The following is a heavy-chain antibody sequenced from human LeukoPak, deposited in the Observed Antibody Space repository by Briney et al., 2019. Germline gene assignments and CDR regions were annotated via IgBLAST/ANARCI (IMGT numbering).Heavy chain of an antibody. J-gene: IGHJ4*02. V-gene: IGHV3-23*01. Sequence: GGSLRLSCTASGFTLSSYTMSWVRQAPGKGLRWVSTITTGGPNTYYADSVKGRFTVSRDDSKNTLYLQMNSLRAEDTAVYYCAKDGGLWVSAHWGDSWGRGTLVTVSS. CDR2: ITTGGPNT. D-gene: IGHD7-27*01. CDR3: AKDGGLWVSAHWGDS. CDR1: GFTLSSYT.